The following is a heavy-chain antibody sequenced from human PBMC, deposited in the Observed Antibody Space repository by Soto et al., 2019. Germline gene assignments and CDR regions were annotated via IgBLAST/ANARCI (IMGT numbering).Heavy chain of an antibody. Sequence: PGESLKISCKGSGYSFTSYWIAWVRQMPGKGLEWMGIIYPTDSHTIYSPSFQGQVTISADKSINTAYLQWSSLKASDTAMYYCARQDGSALYYFDYWGQGALVTVSS. CDR1: GYSFTSYW. V-gene: IGHV5-51*01. D-gene: IGHD6-19*01. CDR3: ARQDGSALYYFDY. J-gene: IGHJ4*02. CDR2: IYPTDSHT.